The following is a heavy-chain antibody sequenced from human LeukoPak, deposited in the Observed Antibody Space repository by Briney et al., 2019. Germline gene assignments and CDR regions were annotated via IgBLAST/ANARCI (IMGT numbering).Heavy chain of an antibody. CDR3: ARRRDGYNSLDY. CDR2: IYPGDSDT. Sequence: GESLKISCKGSGYMFTNYWIGWVRQMPGKGLEWMGIIYPGDSDTRYSPSFQGQVTMSAGKSITTAYLQWSSLKASDSAMYYCARRRDGYNSLDYWGQGTLVTVSS. V-gene: IGHV5-51*01. D-gene: IGHD5-24*01. J-gene: IGHJ4*02. CDR1: GYMFTNYW.